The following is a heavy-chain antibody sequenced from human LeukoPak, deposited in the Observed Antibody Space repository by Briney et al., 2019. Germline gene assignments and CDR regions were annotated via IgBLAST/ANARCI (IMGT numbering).Heavy chain of an antibody. CDR1: GFMFNNYA. J-gene: IGHJ2*01. CDR2: ISSSGTTV. V-gene: IGHV3-48*03. CDR3: ARPKSAWSSHWYFEL. Sequence: GGSLRLSCAAPGFMFNNYAMNWVRQAPGKGLEWVSLISSSGTTVSYADSVKGRFTISRDNAKNSLYLQMISLRAEDTAVYYCARPKSAWSSHWYFELWGRGTLVTVSS. D-gene: IGHD6-19*01.